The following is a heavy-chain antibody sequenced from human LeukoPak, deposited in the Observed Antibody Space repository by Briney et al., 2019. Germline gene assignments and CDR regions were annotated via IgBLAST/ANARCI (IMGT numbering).Heavy chain of an antibody. D-gene: IGHD1-7*01. CDR3: ARERRETGTSYFDY. J-gene: IGHJ4*02. V-gene: IGHV1-46*01. Sequence: ASVKVSCKASGYTFTSYDINWVRQAPGQGLEWMAIINPSGGSTTYAREFQGRVTLTRDMPTSIVYMELSSLRSDDTAMYYCARERRETGTSYFDYWGQGTLVTVSS. CDR1: GYTFTSYD. CDR2: INPSGGST.